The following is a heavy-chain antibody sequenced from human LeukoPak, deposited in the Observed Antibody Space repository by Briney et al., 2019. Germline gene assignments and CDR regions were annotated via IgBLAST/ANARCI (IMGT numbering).Heavy chain of an antibody. V-gene: IGHV5-51*01. CDR2: IYPDDSDT. CDR1: GYSFTNYW. J-gene: IGHJ3*01. Sequence: GESLKISCKGSGYSFTNYWIGWVRQMPGKGLEWMGIIYPDDSDTRYSPSFQGQVTISVDKSISTAYLQWSSLKASDTAMYYCASDHCSSINCQRAAFDLWGQGTMVTVSS. D-gene: IGHD2-2*01. CDR3: ASDHCSSINCQRAAFDL.